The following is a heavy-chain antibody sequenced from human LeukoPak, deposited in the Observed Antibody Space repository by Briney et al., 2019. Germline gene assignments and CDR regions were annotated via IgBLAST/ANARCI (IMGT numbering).Heavy chain of an antibody. V-gene: IGHV3-20*04. Sequence: PGGSLRLSCAASGFTFDDYGMSWVRQAPGKGLEWVSGINWNGGSTGYADSVKGRFTISRDNAKNSLYLQMNSLRAEDTAVYYCAKAFYEDTWGWGQGTLVTVSS. CDR3: AKAFYEDTWG. J-gene: IGHJ4*02. CDR2: INWNGGST. D-gene: IGHD5-18*01. CDR1: GFTFDDYG.